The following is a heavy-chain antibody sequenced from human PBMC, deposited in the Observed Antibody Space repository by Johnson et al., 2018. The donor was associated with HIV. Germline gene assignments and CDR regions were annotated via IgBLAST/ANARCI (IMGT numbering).Heavy chain of an antibody. Sequence: QLVESGGGVVQPGRSLRLSCAASGFTFSSYAMHWVRQAPGKGLEWVAVISYDGNNKYYADFVKGRFTISKDNSKNTLYLQINSRRAEDTAVYYCARGEYSSVWSNTFDIWGQGTMVTVSS. CDR1: GFTFSSYA. CDR3: ARGEYSSVWSNTFDI. J-gene: IGHJ3*02. D-gene: IGHD6-19*01. V-gene: IGHV3-30-3*01. CDR2: ISYDGNNK.